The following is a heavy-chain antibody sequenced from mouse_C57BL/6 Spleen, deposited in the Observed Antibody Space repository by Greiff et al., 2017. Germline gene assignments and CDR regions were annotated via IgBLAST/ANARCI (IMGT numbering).Heavy chain of an antibody. D-gene: IGHD2-5*01. CDR3: KKIGSNYGESFAY. CDR2: IDPETGGT. Sequence: QVQLQQSGAELVRPGASVTLSCKASGYTFTDYEMHWVKQTPVHGLEWIGAIDPETGGTAYNQKFKGKAILTADKSSSTAYMELRSLTSEDAAVYYCKKIGSNYGESFAYWGQGTLVTVSA. J-gene: IGHJ3*01. V-gene: IGHV1-15*01. CDR1: GYTFTDYE.